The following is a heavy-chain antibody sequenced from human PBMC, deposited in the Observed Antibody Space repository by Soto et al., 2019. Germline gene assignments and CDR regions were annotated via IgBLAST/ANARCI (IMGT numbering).Heavy chain of an antibody. CDR2: IGGSGGSI. D-gene: IGHD1-1*01. CDR3: VKGYWKGDV. Sequence: EVQLLESGGGLVQPGGSLRLSCAASGFTFSTYAMNWVRQAPGNGLEGVSAIGGSGGSIHYADSVKGRFTISRDNSKNTLYLQMNSLRDEDTAVYHCVKGYWKGDVWGQGTTVTVSS. V-gene: IGHV3-23*01. CDR1: GFTFSTYA. J-gene: IGHJ6*02.